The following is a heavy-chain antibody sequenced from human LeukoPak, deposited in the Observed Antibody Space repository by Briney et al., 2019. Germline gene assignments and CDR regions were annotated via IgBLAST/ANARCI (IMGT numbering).Heavy chain of an antibody. Sequence: GGSLRLSCAASGFTFSSYAMSWVRQAPGKGLEWVSGISGSGGNTYYADSVKGRFTISRDNSKNTLYLQTNSLRAEDTAVYYCAKKGGSYPNFDYWGQGTLVTVSS. J-gene: IGHJ4*02. V-gene: IGHV3-23*01. CDR2: ISGSGGNT. CDR3: AKKGGSYPNFDY. D-gene: IGHD1-26*01. CDR1: GFTFSSYA.